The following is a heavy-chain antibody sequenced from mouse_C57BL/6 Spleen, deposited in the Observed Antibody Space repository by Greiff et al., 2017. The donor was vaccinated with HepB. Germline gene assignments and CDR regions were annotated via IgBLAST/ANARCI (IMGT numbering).Heavy chain of an antibody. CDR3: ARVGVYYYGSSLAY. CDR2: INYDGSST. V-gene: IGHV5-16*01. D-gene: IGHD1-1*01. J-gene: IGHJ3*01. CDR1: GFTFSDYY. Sequence: EVKVEESEGGLVQPGSSMKLSCTASGFTFSDYYMAWVRQVPEKGLEWVANINYDGSSTYYLDSLKSRFIISRDNAKNILYLQMSSLKSEDTATYYCARVGVYYYGSSLAYWGQGTLVTVSA.